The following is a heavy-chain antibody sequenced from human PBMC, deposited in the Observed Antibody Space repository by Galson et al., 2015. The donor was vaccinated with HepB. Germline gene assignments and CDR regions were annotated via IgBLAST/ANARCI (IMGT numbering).Heavy chain of an antibody. CDR1: GFTFSSYG. Sequence: SLRLSCAASGFTFSSYGMHWVRQAPGKGLEWVTYITYDGSDQNYARSVKGRFTISRDNSKSMLYLQMDSLRAEDTAVYHCAKREARNSGPFDLWGQGTTGTVFS. J-gene: IGHJ6*02. CDR3: AKREARNSGPFDL. D-gene: IGHD6-19*01. CDR2: ITYDGSDQ. V-gene: IGHV3-30*18.